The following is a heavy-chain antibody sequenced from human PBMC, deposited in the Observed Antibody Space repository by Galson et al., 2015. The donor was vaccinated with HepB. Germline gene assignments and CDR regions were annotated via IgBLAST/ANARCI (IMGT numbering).Heavy chain of an antibody. D-gene: IGHD3-22*01. J-gene: IGHJ4*02. CDR3: VRMGDLSGYSSC. V-gene: IGHV3-53*01. Sequence: SLRLSCAASGFTVSSNYMSWVRQAPGKGLEWVSVIYGGGSTYYADSVKGRFSISRDNSKNTLSLQMNSLRTEDTAVYYCVRMGDLSGYSSCWGQGTLVTVSS. CDR1: GFTVSSNY. CDR2: IYGGGST.